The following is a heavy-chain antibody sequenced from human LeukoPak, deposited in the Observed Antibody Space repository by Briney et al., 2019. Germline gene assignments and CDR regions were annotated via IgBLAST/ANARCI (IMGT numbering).Heavy chain of an antibody. CDR1: GGSFSGYY. Sequence: PSETLSLTCAVYGGSFSGYYWSWIRQPPGKGLEWIGEINHSGSTNYNPSLKSRVTISVDTSKNQFSLKLSSVTAADTAVYYCARGRGGSVYWGQGTLVTVSS. CDR2: INHSGST. D-gene: IGHD3-10*01. J-gene: IGHJ4*02. V-gene: IGHV4-34*01. CDR3: ARGRGGSVY.